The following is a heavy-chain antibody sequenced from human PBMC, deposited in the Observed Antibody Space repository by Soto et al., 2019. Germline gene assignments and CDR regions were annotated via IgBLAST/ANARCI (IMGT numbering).Heavy chain of an antibody. J-gene: IGHJ6*02. V-gene: IGHV1-2*04. D-gene: IGHD4-17*01. CDR2: INPNSGGT. Sequence: QVQLVQSGAEVKKPGASVKVSCKASGYTFTGYYMHWVRQAPGQGLEWMGWINPNSGGTNYAQKFQGWVTMTRDTSIITAYMELSRLRSDDTAVYYCARGFGSNGGDYYYYYGMDVWGQGTTVTVSS. CDR1: GYTFTGYY. CDR3: ARGFGSNGGDYYYYYGMDV.